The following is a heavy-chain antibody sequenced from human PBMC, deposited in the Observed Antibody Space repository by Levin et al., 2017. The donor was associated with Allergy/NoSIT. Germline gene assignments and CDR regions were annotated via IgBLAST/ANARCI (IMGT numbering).Heavy chain of an antibody. Sequence: GESLKISCKSSGYTFTGYYLHWVRQAPGQGLEWMGWINPNYGGTNYAQRFQGRVTMTRDTSISTAYMELSRLRSDDTAVYYCARELVAISSGNYFYGMDLWGQGTTVTVSS. J-gene: IGHJ6*02. CDR1: GYTFTGYY. V-gene: IGHV1-2*02. CDR3: ARELVAISSGNYFYGMDL. CDR2: INPNYGGT. D-gene: IGHD2-15*01.